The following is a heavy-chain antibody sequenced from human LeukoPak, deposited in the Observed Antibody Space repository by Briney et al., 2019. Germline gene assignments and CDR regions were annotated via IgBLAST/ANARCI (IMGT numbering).Heavy chain of an antibody. D-gene: IGHD3-3*01. Sequence: GASVKVSCKASGYTFTSYGISWVRQAPGQGLEWMGWISAYNGNTNYAQKLQGRVTMTTDTSTSTAYMELRSLRSDDTAVYYCARDLYYAFWSGYYVWYFDYWGQGTLVTVSS. CDR2: ISAYNGNT. CDR3: ARDLYYAFWSGYYVWYFDY. V-gene: IGHV1-18*01. J-gene: IGHJ4*02. CDR1: GYTFTSYG.